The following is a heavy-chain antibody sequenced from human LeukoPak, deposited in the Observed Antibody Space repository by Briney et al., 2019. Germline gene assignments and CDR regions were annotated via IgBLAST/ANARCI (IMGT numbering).Heavy chain of an antibody. Sequence: SETLSLTCTVSGGSISSSSYYWGWIRQPPGKGLEWIGSIYYSGSTYYNPSLKSRVTISVDTSKNQFSLKLSSVTAADTAVYYCARTFNYYDSSGYSQFDYWGQGTLVTVSS. CDR1: GGSISSSSYY. CDR3: ARTFNYYDSSGYSQFDY. CDR2: IYYSGST. V-gene: IGHV4-39*01. J-gene: IGHJ4*02. D-gene: IGHD3-22*01.